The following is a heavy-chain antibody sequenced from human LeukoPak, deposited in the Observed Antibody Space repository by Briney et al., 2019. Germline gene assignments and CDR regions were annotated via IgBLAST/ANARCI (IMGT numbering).Heavy chain of an antibody. D-gene: IGHD3-3*01. V-gene: IGHV7-4-1*02. CDR2: INTDTGHP. J-gene: IGHJ5*02. Sequence: GASVKVSCKASGYDFTTYPLNWVRQAPGQGLQWLGWINTDTGHPTYAQGFSGRFVFSLDTSVSTAYLQISSLKSEDNGVYYCARGVIIMGLRGYSWFDPWGQGTLVTVSS. CDR3: ARGVIIMGLRGYSWFDP. CDR1: GYDFTTYP.